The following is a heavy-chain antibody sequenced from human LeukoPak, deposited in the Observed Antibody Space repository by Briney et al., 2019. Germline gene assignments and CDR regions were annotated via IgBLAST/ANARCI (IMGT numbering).Heavy chain of an antibody. CDR1: GGTFSSYA. Sequence: SVKVSCKASGGTFSSYAISWVRQAPGQGLEWMGGIIPIFGTANYAQKFQGRVTITADESTSTAYMELSSLRSEDTAVYYCARGPTPTDFWGGYYDFYYLDVWGKGTTVTVSS. CDR3: ARGPTPTDFWGGYYDFYYLDV. D-gene: IGHD3-3*01. J-gene: IGHJ6*03. CDR2: IIPIFGTA. V-gene: IGHV1-69*13.